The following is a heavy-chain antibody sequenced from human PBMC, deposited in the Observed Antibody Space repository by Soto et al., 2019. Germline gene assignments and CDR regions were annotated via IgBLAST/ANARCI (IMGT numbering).Heavy chain of an antibody. CDR1: GFTFSSYA. CDR3: AYCGGDCYIDARYYYYYYGMDV. CDR2: ISGSGGST. D-gene: IGHD2-21*02. J-gene: IGHJ6*02. V-gene: IGHV3-23*01. Sequence: EVQLLESGGGLVQPGGSLRLSCAASGFTFSSYAMSWVRQAPGKGLEWVSAISGSGGSTYYADSVKGRFTISRDNSKNTLYLQMNSMRAEDTAVYYCAYCGGDCYIDARYYYYYYGMDVWGQGTTVTVSS.